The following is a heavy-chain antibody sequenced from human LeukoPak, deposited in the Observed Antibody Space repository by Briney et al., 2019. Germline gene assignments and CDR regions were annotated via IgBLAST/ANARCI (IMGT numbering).Heavy chain of an antibody. J-gene: IGHJ4*02. V-gene: IGHV3-49*03. D-gene: IGHD3-22*01. CDR1: GFTFGDYA. CDR2: IRSKAYGGTT. CDR3: TRDISRGWDSSGFDY. Sequence: QTGGSLRLSCTASGFTFGDYAMSWFRQAPGKGLEWVGFIRSKAYGGTTEYAASVKGRFTISRDDSKSIDYLQMNSLKTEDTAVYYCTRDISRGWDSSGFDYWGQGTLVTVSS.